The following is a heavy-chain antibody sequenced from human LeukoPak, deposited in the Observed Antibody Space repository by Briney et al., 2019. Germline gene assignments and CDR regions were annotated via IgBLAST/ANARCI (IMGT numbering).Heavy chain of an antibody. CDR2: INSDGSST. J-gene: IGHJ3*02. Sequence: GGSLRLSCAASGFTFSSYWMHWVRQPPGKGLVWVSRINSDGSSTSYADSVKGRFTISRDNAKNTLYLQMNSLRAEDTAVYYCASLFGASWSDAFDIWGQGTMVTVSS. CDR3: ASLFGASWSDAFDI. V-gene: IGHV3-74*01. CDR1: GFTFSSYW. D-gene: IGHD6-13*01.